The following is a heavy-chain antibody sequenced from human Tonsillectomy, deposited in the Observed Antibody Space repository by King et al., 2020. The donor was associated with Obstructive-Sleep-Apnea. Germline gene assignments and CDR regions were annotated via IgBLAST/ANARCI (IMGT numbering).Heavy chain of an antibody. CDR2: INHSGST. D-gene: IGHD6-13*01. CDR1: GGSFSDYY. V-gene: IGHV4-34*01. CDR3: ARGSGAAAVNWFDP. J-gene: IGHJ5*02. Sequence: VQLQQWGAGLLKPSETLSLTCAVFGGSFSDYYWSWIRQPPGKGLEWIGEINHSGSTNYNASLKSRVTISIDTSKNQFSLKLNSFTAADTAVYYCARGSGAAAVNWFDPWGQGTLVTVSS.